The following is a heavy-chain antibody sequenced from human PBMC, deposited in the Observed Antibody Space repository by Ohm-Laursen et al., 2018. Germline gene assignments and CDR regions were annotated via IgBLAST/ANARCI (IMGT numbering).Heavy chain of an antibody. CDR3: VKESSTGYYRTADY. Sequence: SLRLSCSATGFTFRTYAMTWVRQAPGKGLEWVSTISSSGGATYYADSVKGRFTISRDNSKNTLDLQMNSLRPEDTAVYYCVKESSTGYYRTADYWGQGTLVTVSS. CDR2: ISSSGGAT. CDR1: GFTFRTYA. V-gene: IGHV3-23*01. J-gene: IGHJ4*02. D-gene: IGHD3-9*01.